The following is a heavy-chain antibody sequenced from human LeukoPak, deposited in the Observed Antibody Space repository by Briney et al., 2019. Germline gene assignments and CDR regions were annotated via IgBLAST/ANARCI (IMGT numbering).Heavy chain of an antibody. CDR3: ARESDSSGDYYSNLFDT. CDR2: INAGNGNT. D-gene: IGHD3-22*01. CDR1: GYTFTSYA. J-gene: IGHJ5*02. Sequence: ASVKVSCKASGYTFTSYAMHWVRQAPGQRLEWMGWINAGNGNTKYSQKFQGRVTITRDTSASTAYMELSSLRSEDTAVYYCARESDSSGDYYSNLFDTAGQGTLVTVSS. V-gene: IGHV1-3*01.